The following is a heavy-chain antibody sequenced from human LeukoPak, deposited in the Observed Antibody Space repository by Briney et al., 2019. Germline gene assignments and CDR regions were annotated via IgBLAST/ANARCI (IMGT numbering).Heavy chain of an antibody. D-gene: IGHD3-10*01. Sequence: PGGSLRLSCAASGFIFSTHGMHWVRQAPGKGLEWVSLISYDGSTKYYADSVKGRFTISRDNSKSTLYLQLNSPRAEDTAVYYCAKDRHFYGAGTYYNLDYWGQGTLVTVSS. CDR2: ISYDGSTK. CDR1: GFIFSTHG. J-gene: IGHJ4*02. CDR3: AKDRHFYGAGTYYNLDY. V-gene: IGHV3-30*18.